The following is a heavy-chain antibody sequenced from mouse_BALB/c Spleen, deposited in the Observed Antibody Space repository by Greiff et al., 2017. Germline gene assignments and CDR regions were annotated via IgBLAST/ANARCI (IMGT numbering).Heavy chain of an antibody. D-gene: IGHD1-1*01. CDR3: ARGNYYGSSYVGAMDY. CDR1: GFSLTGYG. V-gene: IGHV2-6-7*01. Sequence: VKLEESGPGLVAPSQSLSITCTVSGFSLTGYGVNWVRQPPGKGLEWLGMIWGDGSTDYNSALKSRLSISKDNSKSQVFLKMNSLQTDDTARYYCARGNYYGSSYVGAMDYWGQGTSVTVSS. CDR2: IWGDGST. J-gene: IGHJ4*01.